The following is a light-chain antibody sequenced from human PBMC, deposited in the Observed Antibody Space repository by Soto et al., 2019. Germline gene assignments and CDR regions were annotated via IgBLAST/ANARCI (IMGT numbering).Light chain of an antibody. J-gene: IGKJ5*01. CDR3: QQSYSTPPIT. CDR1: QSISSY. Sequence: DIQMTQSPSSLSASVGDRVTITCRASQSISSYLNWYQQKPGKAPKPLIYAASSLQSGVPSRFSGSGSGTDFTLTISSLQPEDFATYYCQQSYSTPPITVGQGTRLEI. V-gene: IGKV1-39*01. CDR2: AAS.